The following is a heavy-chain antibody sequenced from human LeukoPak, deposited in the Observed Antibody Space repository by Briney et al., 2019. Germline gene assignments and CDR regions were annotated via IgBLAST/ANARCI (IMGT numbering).Heavy chain of an antibody. CDR1: DYSISGGYY. D-gene: IGHD2-2*01. Sequence: PSETLSLTCVVSDYSISGGYYWGWIRQPPGKGLEWIGSIYHSGSTYYNPSLKSRVTISIDTSKNQFSLKLSSVTAADTAVYYCARHGQGYCTSSSCRGSDYWGQGTLVTVSS. J-gene: IGHJ4*02. CDR3: ARHGQGYCTSSSCRGSDY. V-gene: IGHV4-38-2*01. CDR2: IYHSGST.